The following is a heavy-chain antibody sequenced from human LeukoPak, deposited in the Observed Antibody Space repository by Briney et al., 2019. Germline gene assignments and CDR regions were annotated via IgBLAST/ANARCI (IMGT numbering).Heavy chain of an antibody. CDR1: GSSFTDKY. J-gene: IGHJ5*02. CDR3: ARAGGRSWFDP. Sequence: ASVKVSCKASGSSFTDKYMHWVRQAPGQGLEWMGWINPNSGGTNYAQKFQGRVTMTTDTSMSTAYMELSRLTSDDTAVYYCARAGGRSWFDPWGQGTLVTVSA. V-gene: IGHV1-2*02. CDR2: INPNSGGT.